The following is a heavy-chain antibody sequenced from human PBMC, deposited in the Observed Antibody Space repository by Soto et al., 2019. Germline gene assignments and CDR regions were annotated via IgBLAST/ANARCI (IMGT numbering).Heavy chain of an antibody. CDR3: ARDYDRSGYPRYYFDY. Sequence: QVQLVESGGGVVQPGRSLRLSCAASGFTFSSYGMHWVRQAPGKGLEWVAVIWYDGSNKYYADSVKGRFTISRDNSKNTLYLQMNSLTAEETAVYYCARDYDRSGYPRYYFDYWGQGTLVTVS. CDR1: GFTFSSYG. V-gene: IGHV3-33*01. J-gene: IGHJ4*02. CDR2: IWYDGSNK. D-gene: IGHD3-22*01.